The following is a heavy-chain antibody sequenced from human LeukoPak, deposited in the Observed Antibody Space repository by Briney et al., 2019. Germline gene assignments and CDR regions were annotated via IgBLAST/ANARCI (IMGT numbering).Heavy chain of an antibody. J-gene: IGHJ4*02. CDR2: FYADGST. CDR1: GFTVSSNY. Sequence: SGGSLRLSCAASGFTVSSNYMSWVRQAPGKGLEWVSVFYADGSTYYADSAKGRLTISRDNSKNTLYLQMNSLRAEDTAVYYCARGDGYNFFDSWGQGTLVTVSS. V-gene: IGHV3-66*01. D-gene: IGHD5-24*01. CDR3: ARGDGYNFFDS.